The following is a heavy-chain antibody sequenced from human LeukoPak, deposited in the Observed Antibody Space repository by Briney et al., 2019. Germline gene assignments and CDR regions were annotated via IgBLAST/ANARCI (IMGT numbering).Heavy chain of an antibody. CDR2: INSDGSST. V-gene: IGHV3-74*01. J-gene: IGHJ6*03. CDR3: ARGEYDFWRGSPVGYYYMDV. D-gene: IGHD3-3*01. Sequence: QPGGSLRLXCAASGFTFSSYWMHWVRKAPGKGLVRVSRINSDGSSTSYADSVKGRFTISRDNAKNTLYLQMNSLRAEDTAVYYCARGEYDFWRGSPVGYYYMDVWGKGTTVTVSS. CDR1: GFTFSSYW.